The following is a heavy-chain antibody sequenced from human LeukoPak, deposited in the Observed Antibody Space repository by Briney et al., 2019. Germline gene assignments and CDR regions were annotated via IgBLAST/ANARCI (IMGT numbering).Heavy chain of an antibody. CDR1: GFTFSSYS. Sequence: GGSLRLSCAASGFTFSSYSMYWVRQTPRKGLEWVSEIRGDGNTYYADSVKGRFAISRDDSKNTLFLQVHSLRVEDTAIYYCARLVGVSPLDFWGRGTLVTVSS. D-gene: IGHD3-16*01. V-gene: IGHV3-23*01. CDR2: IRGDGNT. J-gene: IGHJ4*02. CDR3: ARLVGVSPLDF.